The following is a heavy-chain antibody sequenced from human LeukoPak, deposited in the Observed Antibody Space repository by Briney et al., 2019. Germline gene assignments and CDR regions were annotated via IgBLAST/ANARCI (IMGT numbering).Heavy chain of an antibody. CDR1: GYTFTSYD. Sequence: GASVKVSCKASGYTFTSYDINWVRQASGQGLEWMGWINPNSGNTGFTQKFQGRVTVTSSTSISTAYMELSSLTSDDTAVYYCARTSTGTRRGYDVWGQGTLVTVSS. CDR2: INPNSGNT. CDR3: ARTSTGTRRGYDV. J-gene: IGHJ4*02. V-gene: IGHV1-8*01. D-gene: IGHD1-1*01.